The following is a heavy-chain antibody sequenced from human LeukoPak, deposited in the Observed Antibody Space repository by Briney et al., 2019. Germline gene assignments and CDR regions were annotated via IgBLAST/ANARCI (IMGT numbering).Heavy chain of an antibody. CDR3: ARRLAVAGDWYFDL. CDR1: GYSIRSGYY. J-gene: IGHJ2*01. Sequence: SETLPLTCAVSGYSIRSGYYWGWIRQPAGKGLEWIGSIYHSGSTYYNPSLKSRVTISVDTSRNQFSLKLSSVTAADTAVYYCARRLAVAGDWYFDLWGRGTLVTVSS. V-gene: IGHV4-38-2*01. CDR2: IYHSGST. D-gene: IGHD6-19*01.